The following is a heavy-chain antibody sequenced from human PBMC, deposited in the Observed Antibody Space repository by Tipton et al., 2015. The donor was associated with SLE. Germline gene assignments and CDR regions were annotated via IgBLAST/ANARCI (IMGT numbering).Heavy chain of an antibody. CDR3: ARRTGIAVTGTHFDR. V-gene: IGHV4-34*01. D-gene: IGHD6-19*01. CDR1: GGSFSDYS. CDR2: IHHTGTT. J-gene: IGHJ4*02. Sequence: TLSLTCAVYGGSFSDYSWIWIRQPPGKGLECIGEIHHTGTTHYNPSLKSRLSISMDTSKNQFSLRLNSVTAADTAVYYCARRTGIAVTGTHFDRWGQGTLVTVSS.